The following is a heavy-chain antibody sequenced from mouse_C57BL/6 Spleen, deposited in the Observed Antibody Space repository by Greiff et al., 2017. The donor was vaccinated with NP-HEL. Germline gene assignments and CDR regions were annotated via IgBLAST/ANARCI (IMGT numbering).Heavy chain of an antibody. J-gene: IGHJ2*01. Sequence: QVQLQQPGAELVQPGASVKLSCTASGYTFTSYWMHWVKQRPGQGLEWIGMIHPNSGSTNYNEKFKSKATLTVDKSSSTAYMQLSSLTSEDSAVYYCARQLRLPLDYWGQGTTLTVSS. D-gene: IGHD3-2*02. V-gene: IGHV1-64*01. CDR1: GYTFTSYW. CDR3: ARQLRLPLDY. CDR2: IHPNSGST.